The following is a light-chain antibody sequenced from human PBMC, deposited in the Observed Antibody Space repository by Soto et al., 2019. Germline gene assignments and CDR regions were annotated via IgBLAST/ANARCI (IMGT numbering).Light chain of an antibody. V-gene: IGKV3-15*01. J-gene: IGKJ1*01. CDR1: QSVSSN. CDR3: QQYSNRPGM. CDR2: GAS. Sequence: EKVVTKWPATLSGWTGKRAKRAWWASQSVSSNLAWYQQKPGQAPRLLIYGASTRATGIPASFSGSRSRTDFTPTIRIPESEAFAVYYCQQYSNRPGMLGPGTKVDIK.